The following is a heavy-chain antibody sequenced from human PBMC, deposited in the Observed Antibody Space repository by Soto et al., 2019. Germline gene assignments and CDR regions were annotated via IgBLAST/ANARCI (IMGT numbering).Heavy chain of an antibody. Sequence: QVQLVKSGAEVQKPGASVKVSCKASGYTFTSYGISWVRQAPGQGLEWLGWISAYNGNTNYAQKLQGRVTMTTDTCTSTSYMELSSLRSDDTAVYYCARDPQYSSGSGSYYIAFDIWGQGTMVTVSS. J-gene: IGHJ3*02. CDR3: ARDPQYSSGSGSYYIAFDI. D-gene: IGHD3-10*01. V-gene: IGHV1-18*01. CDR1: GYTFTSYG. CDR2: ISAYNGNT.